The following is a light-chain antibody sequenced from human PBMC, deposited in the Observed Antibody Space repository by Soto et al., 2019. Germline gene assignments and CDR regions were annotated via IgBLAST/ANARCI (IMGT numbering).Light chain of an antibody. Sequence: QSALTQPPSASGSPGQSVTISCTGTSSDVADSNYVSWYQQHPGKAPKLMIYEVNRRPSGVPDRFSGSKSGNTASLTVSGLQAEDEDDYYCGSYGGNNMFYVFGAGTKLTVL. CDR3: GSYGGNNMFYV. CDR2: EVN. CDR1: SSDVADSNY. V-gene: IGLV2-8*01. J-gene: IGLJ1*01.